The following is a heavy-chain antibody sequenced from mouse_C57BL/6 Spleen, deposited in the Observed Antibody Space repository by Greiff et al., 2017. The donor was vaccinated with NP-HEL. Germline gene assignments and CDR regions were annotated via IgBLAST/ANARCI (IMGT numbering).Heavy chain of an antibody. D-gene: IGHD1-1*01. CDR2: ISYDGSN. CDR1: GYSITSGYY. CDR3: ARVYYYGSSYYAMDY. J-gene: IGHJ4*01. Sequence: EVKLMESGPGLVKPSQSLSLTCSVTGYSITSGYYWNWIRQFPGNKLEWMGYISYDGSNNYNPSLKNRISITRDTSKNQFFLKLNTVTTEDTATYYCARVYYYGSSYYAMDYWGQGTSVTVAS. V-gene: IGHV3-6*01.